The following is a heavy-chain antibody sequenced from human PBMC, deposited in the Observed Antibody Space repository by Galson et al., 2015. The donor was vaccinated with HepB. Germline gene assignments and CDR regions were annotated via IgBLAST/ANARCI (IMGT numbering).Heavy chain of an antibody. Sequence: SLRLSCAASGFTLSSYAIHWVRQAPGKGLEWVTVITYDGRNQHYADSVMGRFTISRDNSKDTVYLQMSSLRADDTAVFYCARDSGYVSCCYAGRGGFDYWGQGTLVTVSS. V-gene: IGHV3-30*03. D-gene: IGHD6-19*01. CDR2: ITYDGRNQ. CDR3: ARDSGYVSCCYAGRGGFDY. CDR1: GFTLSSYA. J-gene: IGHJ4*02.